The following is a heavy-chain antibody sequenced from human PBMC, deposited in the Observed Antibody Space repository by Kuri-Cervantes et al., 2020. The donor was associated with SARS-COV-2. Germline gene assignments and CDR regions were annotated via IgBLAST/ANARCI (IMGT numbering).Heavy chain of an antibody. D-gene: IGHD1-26*01. J-gene: IGHJ6*03. V-gene: IGHV3-7*01. CDR2: IKQDGSEK. Sequence: GESLKISCAASGFTFSSYWMSWVRQAPGKGLEWVANIKQDGSEKYYVDSVKGRFTISRDNAGNSLYLQMNSLRAEDTAVYYCARQTPELRPWYQYMDVWGKGTTVTVSS. CDR3: ARQTPELRPWYQYMDV. CDR1: GFTFSSYW.